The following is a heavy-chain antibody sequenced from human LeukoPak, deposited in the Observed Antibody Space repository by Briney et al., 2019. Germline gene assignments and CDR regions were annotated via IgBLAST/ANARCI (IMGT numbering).Heavy chain of an antibody. CDR2: ISSSSSYI. CDR1: GFTFSSYS. J-gene: IGHJ6*03. V-gene: IGHV3-21*01. D-gene: IGHD3-9*01. CDR3: ARDRYYDILTGYYSSYYYYYMDV. Sequence: PGGSLRLSCAASGFTFSSYSMNWVRQAPGKGLEWVSSISSSSSYIYYADSVKGRFTISRDNAKNSLYLQMNSLRAEDTAVYYCARDRYYDILTGYYSSYYYYYMDVWGKGTTVTVSS.